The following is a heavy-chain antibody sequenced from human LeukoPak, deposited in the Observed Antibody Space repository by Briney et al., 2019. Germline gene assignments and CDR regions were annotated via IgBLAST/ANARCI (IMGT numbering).Heavy chain of an antibody. CDR2: INHSGST. Sequence: SETLSLTCGVYGGSFSAYYWSWIRQPPGKGLEWIGEINHSGSTNYNPSLKSRVTISVDTSKNQFSLKLSSVTAADTAVYYCATLQRVRGVIPHYYYGMDVWGQGTTVTVSS. D-gene: IGHD3-10*01. V-gene: IGHV4-34*01. CDR3: ATLQRVRGVIPHYYYGMDV. CDR1: GGSFSAYY. J-gene: IGHJ6*02.